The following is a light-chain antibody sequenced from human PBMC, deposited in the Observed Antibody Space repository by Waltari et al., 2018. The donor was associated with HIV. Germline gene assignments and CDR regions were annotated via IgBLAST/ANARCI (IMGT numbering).Light chain of an antibody. J-gene: IGLJ2*01. CDR3: SSFTYSTSLV. CDR2: EVN. CDR1: SSDVGGYNF. Sequence: QSALTQPASVSGSPGQSITISCTGTSSDVGGYNFIPWYQHHPGTAPKLLIYEVNNRPSGVSDRFSGSKSGNTASLTISGLQAEDDADYYCSSFTYSTSLVFGGGTKVTVL. V-gene: IGLV2-14*01.